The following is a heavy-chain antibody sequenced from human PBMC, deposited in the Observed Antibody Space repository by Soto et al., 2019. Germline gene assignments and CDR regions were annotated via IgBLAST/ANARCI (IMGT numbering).Heavy chain of an antibody. CDR1: GFTFSSYA. CDR2: ISYDGSNK. J-gene: IGHJ4*02. CDR3: ARDGSEYSSSVTPFDY. D-gene: IGHD6-6*01. Sequence: PGGSLRLSCAASGFTFSSYAMHWVRQAPGKGLEWVAVISYDGSNKYYADSVKGRFTISRDNSKNTLYLQMNSLRAEDTAVYYCARDGSEYSSSVTPFDYWGQGTLVTVSS. V-gene: IGHV3-30-3*01.